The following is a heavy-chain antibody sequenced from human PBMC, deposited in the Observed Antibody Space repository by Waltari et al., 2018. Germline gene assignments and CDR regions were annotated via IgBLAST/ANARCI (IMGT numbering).Heavy chain of an antibody. J-gene: IGHJ3*02. CDR1: GGTLSSYA. D-gene: IGHD1-26*01. CDR2: IIPIFGTA. V-gene: IGHV1-69*15. CDR3: ARGNDPYIPYGGSEGAFDI. Sequence: QVQLVQSGAEVKKPGSSVKVSCKASGGTLSSYAISWVRQDPGEGLEWMGRIIPIFGTANYAQKFQGRVTITADESTSTAYMELSSLRSEDTAVYYCARGNDPYIPYGGSEGAFDIWGQGTMVTVSS.